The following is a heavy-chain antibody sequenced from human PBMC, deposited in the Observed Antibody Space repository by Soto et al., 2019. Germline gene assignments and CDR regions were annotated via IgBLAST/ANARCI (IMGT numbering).Heavy chain of an antibody. D-gene: IGHD6-19*01. CDR1: GYTFTSYG. V-gene: IGHV1-18*01. J-gene: IGHJ4*02. Sequence: ASVKVSCKASGYTFTSYGISWVRQAPGQGLEWMGWISAYNGNTNYAQKLQGRVTMTTDTSTSTAYMELRGLRSDDTVVYYCARIVSSGWSRGLDYWGQGTLVTVSS. CDR3: ARIVSSGWSRGLDY. CDR2: ISAYNGNT.